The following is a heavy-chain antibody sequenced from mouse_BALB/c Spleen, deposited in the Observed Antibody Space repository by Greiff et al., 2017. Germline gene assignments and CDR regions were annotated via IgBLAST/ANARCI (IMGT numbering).Heavy chain of an antibody. V-gene: IGHV1-7*01. D-gene: IGHD1-2*01. CDR2: INPSTGYT. CDR3: ARSIHLYAMDY. J-gene: IGHJ4*01. CDR1: GYTFTSYW. Sequence: QVQLQQSGAELAKPGASVKMSCKASGYTFTSYWMHWVKQRPGQGLEWIGYINPSTGYTEYNQKFKDKATLTADKSSSTAYMQLSSLTSEDSAVYYCARSIHLYAMDYWGQGTSVTVSS.